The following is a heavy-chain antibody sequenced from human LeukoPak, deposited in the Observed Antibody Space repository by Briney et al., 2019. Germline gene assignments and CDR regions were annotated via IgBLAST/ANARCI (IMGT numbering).Heavy chain of an antibody. CDR1: GFTFSSYA. D-gene: IGHD1-1*01. CDR3: ARDVGTTSSIF. J-gene: IGHJ4*02. V-gene: IGHV3-30-3*01. CDR2: ISYDGSNK. Sequence: GGSLRLSCAASGFTFSSYAMSWVRQAPGKGLEWVAVISYDGSNKYYADSVKGRFTISRDNSKNTLYLQMNSLRAEDTAVYYCARDVGTTSSIFWGQGTLVTVSS.